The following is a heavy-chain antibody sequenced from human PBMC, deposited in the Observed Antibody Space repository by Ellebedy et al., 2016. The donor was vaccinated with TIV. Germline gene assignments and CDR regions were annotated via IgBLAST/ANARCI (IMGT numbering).Heavy chain of an antibody. D-gene: IGHD5-12*01. CDR1: GGSISSYY. J-gene: IGHJ4*02. Sequence: SETLSLTXTVSGGSISSYYWSWIRQPAGKGLQWIGRLYTSGSTNYNPSLKSRVTMSVDTSKNQFSPKLSSVTAADTAVYYCAREGYSGYDFDYWGQGTLVTVSS. V-gene: IGHV4-4*07. CDR2: LYTSGST. CDR3: AREGYSGYDFDY.